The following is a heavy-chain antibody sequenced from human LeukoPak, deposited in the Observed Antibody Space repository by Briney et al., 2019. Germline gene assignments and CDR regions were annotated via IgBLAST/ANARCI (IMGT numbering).Heavy chain of an antibody. V-gene: IGHV4-34*01. CDR2: INHSGST. D-gene: IGHD4-17*01. CDR3: ARTQDYGDYIDY. J-gene: IGHJ4*02. Sequence: PSETLSLTCAVYGGSFSGYYWSWIRQPPGKGLEWIGEINHSGSTNYNPSLKGRVTISVDTSKNQFSLKLSSVTAADTAVYYCARTQDYGDYIDYWGQGTLVTVSS. CDR1: GGSFSGYY.